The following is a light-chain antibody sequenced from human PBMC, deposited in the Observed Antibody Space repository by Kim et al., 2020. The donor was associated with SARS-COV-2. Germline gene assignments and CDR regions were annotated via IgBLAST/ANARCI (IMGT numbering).Light chain of an antibody. CDR2: SAS. J-gene: IGKJ5*01. Sequence: DIVMRQSPATLSVSRGETASLSCRASESIHVNIAWYQQKHGQPPRLLVHSASTRATGVPARFSGRGAGTQFTLTITSLQPEDSGVYYCQQYEDWPLITFGQGTRLEIK. V-gene: IGKV3-15*01. CDR3: QQYEDWPLIT. CDR1: ESIHVN.